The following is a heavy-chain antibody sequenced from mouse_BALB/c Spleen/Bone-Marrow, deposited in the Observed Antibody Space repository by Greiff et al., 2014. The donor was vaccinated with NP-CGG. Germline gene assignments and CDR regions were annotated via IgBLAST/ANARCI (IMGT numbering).Heavy chain of an antibody. Sequence: EVQLQQSGPDLVKPSQSLSLTCTVTGYSITSGYSWHWIRQLPGNKLEWMGYIHYSGSTNYNPSLKSRISITRDTSKNQFFLQLNSVTTEDTATYYCARGGNYDYWGQGTTLTVSS. J-gene: IGHJ2*01. CDR1: GYSITSGYS. V-gene: IGHV3-1*02. D-gene: IGHD2-1*01. CDR3: ARGGNYDY. CDR2: IHYSGST.